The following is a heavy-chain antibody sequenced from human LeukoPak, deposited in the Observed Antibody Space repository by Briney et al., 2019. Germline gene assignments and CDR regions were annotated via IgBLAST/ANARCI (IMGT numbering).Heavy chain of an antibody. CDR3: ARYIGQRYSYGPGPAYYFDY. Sequence: GESLKISCKGSGYSFTSYWIGWVRQMPGKGLEWMGIIYPGDSDTRYSPSFQGQVTISADKSISTAYLQWSSLKASDTAMYYCARYIGQRYSYGPGPAYYFDYWGQGTLVTVSS. CDR1: GYSFTSYW. CDR2: IYPGDSDT. V-gene: IGHV5-51*01. J-gene: IGHJ4*02. D-gene: IGHD5-18*01.